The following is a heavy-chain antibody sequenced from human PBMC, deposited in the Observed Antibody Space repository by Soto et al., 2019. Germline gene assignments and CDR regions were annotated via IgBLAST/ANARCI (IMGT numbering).Heavy chain of an antibody. J-gene: IGHJ4*02. CDR2: IFYSGNT. D-gene: IGHD3-10*01. V-gene: IGHV4-61*01. CDR1: GGSVSSGRYY. CDR3: ARHRGASGSLDY. Sequence: SETLSLTCTVSGGSVSSGRYYWSWIRQPPGKGLEWIGYIFYSGNTNYNPSLKSRVTISVATSKNQFSLKLNSVTAADTAVYYCARHRGASGSLDYWGQGTLVTVSS.